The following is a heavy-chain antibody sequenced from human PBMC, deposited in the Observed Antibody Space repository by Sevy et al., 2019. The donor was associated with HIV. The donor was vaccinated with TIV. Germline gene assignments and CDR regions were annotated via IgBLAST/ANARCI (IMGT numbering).Heavy chain of an antibody. Sequence: ASVKVSCKASGSTFSDDYIHWVRRAPGAGLEWLAWINSAGTNIAEIFQGRVTMTRDASSNTAYMELNSLRSDDTATYYCATSANLDTSWFDPWGQRTLVTASS. CDR1: GSTFSDDY. V-gene: IGHV1-2*02. D-gene: IGHD5-18*01. CDR3: ATSANLDTSWFDP. CDR2: INSAGT. J-gene: IGHJ5*02.